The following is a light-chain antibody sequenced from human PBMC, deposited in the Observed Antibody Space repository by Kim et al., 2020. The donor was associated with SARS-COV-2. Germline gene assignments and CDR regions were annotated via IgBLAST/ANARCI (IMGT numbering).Light chain of an antibody. CDR3: QQYGSSRPIT. CDR2: SAS. J-gene: IGKJ5*01. Sequence: PGERATLSCRASRSVSGNYLAWYQQKPGQAPRLLIYSASRRVTGIPDRFSGSGSGTDFTLTISRLEPEDFAVYYCQQYGSSRPITFGQGTRLEIK. V-gene: IGKV3-20*01. CDR1: RSVSGNY.